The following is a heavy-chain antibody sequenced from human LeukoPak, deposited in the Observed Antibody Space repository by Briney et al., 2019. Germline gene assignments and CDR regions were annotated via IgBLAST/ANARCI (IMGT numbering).Heavy chain of an antibody. CDR2: IYYSGST. J-gene: IGHJ4*02. CDR3: ARGTSPGGYSYGYPFDY. Sequence: SETLSLTCTVSGDSISSYYWTWIRQPPGKGLEWIGYIYYSGSTYYNPSLKSRVTISLDTSNNQFSLRLSSVTAADTAVYYCARGTSPGGYSYGYPFDYWGQGTLVTVSS. V-gene: IGHV4-59*01. D-gene: IGHD5-18*01. CDR1: GDSISSYY.